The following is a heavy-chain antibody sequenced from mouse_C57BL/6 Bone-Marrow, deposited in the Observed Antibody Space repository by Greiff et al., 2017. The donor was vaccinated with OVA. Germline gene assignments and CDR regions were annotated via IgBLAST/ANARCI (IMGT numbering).Heavy chain of an antibody. Sequence: EVQLVESGGGLVQPGGSMKLSCVASGFTFSNYWMNWVRQSPEKGLEWVAQIRLKSDNYATHYAESVKGRFTISRDDAKSSVYLQMNNLRAEDTGIYYCTGGYFHSLFDYWGQGTTLTVSS. CDR3: TGGYFHSLFDY. J-gene: IGHJ2*01. D-gene: IGHD3-2*02. CDR2: IRLKSDNYAT. CDR1: GFTFSNYW. V-gene: IGHV6-3*01.